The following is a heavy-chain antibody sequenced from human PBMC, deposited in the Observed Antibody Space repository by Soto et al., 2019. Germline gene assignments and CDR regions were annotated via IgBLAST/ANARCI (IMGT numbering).Heavy chain of an antibody. V-gene: IGHV1-18*01. CDR1: GYTFTIYG. CDR2: ISAYNGNT. CDR3: SRNCTTGIGYNWFDP. Sequence: GASVKVSCKASGYTFTIYGISWVRQAPGQGLEWMGWISAYNGNTNYAQKLKGRVTMTTDTSTSTAYMELRSLRSDDTAEYKYSRNCTTGIGYNWFDPWVQGTLVTVSS. D-gene: IGHD1-1*01. J-gene: IGHJ5*02.